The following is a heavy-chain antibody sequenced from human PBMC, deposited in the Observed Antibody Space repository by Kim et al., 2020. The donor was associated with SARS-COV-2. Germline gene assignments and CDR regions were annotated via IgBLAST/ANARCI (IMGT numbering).Heavy chain of an antibody. D-gene: IGHD3-3*01. CDR2: ISGDGGST. CDR3: AKVASNYDFWSGYYRLPGYYYYYMDV. CDR1: GFTFDDYA. Sequence: GGSLRLSCAASGFTFDDYAMHWVRQAPGKGLEWVSLISGDGGSTYYADSVKGRFTISRDNSKNSLYLQMNSLRTEDTALYYCAKVASNYDFWSGYYRLPGYYYYYMDVWGQGTTVTVSS. V-gene: IGHV3-43*02. J-gene: IGHJ6*03.